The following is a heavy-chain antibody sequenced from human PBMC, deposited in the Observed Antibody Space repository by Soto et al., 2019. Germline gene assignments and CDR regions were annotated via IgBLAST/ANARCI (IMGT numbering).Heavy chain of an antibody. Sequence: GGSLRLSCAASGFTFSTSWMNWVRQAPGKGLEWVADIKEDGSEKYYVDSLKGRFTISKDNAKNSLYLQMNSLRAEDTAVYYCARGDYYDRRFDSWGQGTLVTVSS. CDR2: IKEDGSEK. CDR3: ARGDYYDRRFDS. D-gene: IGHD3-22*01. CDR1: GFTFSTSW. V-gene: IGHV3-7*03. J-gene: IGHJ4*02.